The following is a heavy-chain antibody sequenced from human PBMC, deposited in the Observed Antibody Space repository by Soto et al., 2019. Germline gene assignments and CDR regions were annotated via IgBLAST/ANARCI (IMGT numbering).Heavy chain of an antibody. D-gene: IGHD1-26*01. J-gene: IGHJ4*02. V-gene: IGHV3-21*01. Sequence: VGSLRLSCVFSGFTFSTYTMNWVRQAPGKGLEWVSSINGRSNYVYYADSVKGRFTISRDNAKNSLYLQMNRLRAEDTAIYYCAREDGVVGSSSAFDHWGLGTLVTVSS. CDR2: INGRSNYV. CDR3: AREDGVVGSSSAFDH. CDR1: GFTFSTYT.